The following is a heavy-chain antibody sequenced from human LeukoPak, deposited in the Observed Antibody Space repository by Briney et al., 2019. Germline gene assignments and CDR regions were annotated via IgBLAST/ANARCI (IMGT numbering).Heavy chain of an antibody. CDR3: ARDLDVYYDSSGYYSGGFDH. V-gene: IGHV3-23*01. J-gene: IGHJ4*02. Sequence: GGSLRLSCAASGFTLSNYPMGWVRQAPVKGLEWLSAIGEEKSGSWTKSADSVKGRFTISRDNSKNTLYLQMNSLRAEDTAVYYCARDLDVYYDSSGYYSGGFDHWGQGTLVTVSS. CDR1: GFTLSNYP. CDR2: IGEEKSGSWT. D-gene: IGHD3-22*01.